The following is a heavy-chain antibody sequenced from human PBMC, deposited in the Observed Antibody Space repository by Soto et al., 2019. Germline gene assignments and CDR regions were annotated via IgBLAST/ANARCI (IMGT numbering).Heavy chain of an antibody. J-gene: IGHJ2*01. CDR3: ARAGRDYVWGSYRRGYWYFDL. D-gene: IGHD3-16*02. CDR1: GGSFSGYY. Sequence: SETLSLTCAVYGGSFSGYYWSWIRQPPGKGLEWIGEINHSGSTNYNPSLKSRVTISVDTSKNQFSLKLSSVTAADTAVYYCARAGRDYVWGSYRRGYWYFDLWGRGTLVTVSS. CDR2: INHSGST. V-gene: IGHV4-34*01.